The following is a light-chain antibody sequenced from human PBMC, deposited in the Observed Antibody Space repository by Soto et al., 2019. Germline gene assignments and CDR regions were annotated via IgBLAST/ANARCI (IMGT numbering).Light chain of an antibody. CDR1: QGIANS. CDR3: QEYHNLPPYT. Sequence: DIQMTQSPSSLSASVGDRVTITCQASQGIANSLSWFQLKPGKAPKLLIYDASNLETGVPSRFSGSGSGTDFTFTISSLQPEVSATYYCQEYHNLPPYTFGQGTKLEIK. V-gene: IGKV1-33*01. J-gene: IGKJ2*01. CDR2: DAS.